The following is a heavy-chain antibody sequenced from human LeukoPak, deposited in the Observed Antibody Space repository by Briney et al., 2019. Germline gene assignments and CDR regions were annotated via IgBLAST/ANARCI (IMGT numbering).Heavy chain of an antibody. CDR1: GGSFSGYY. CDR2: INHSGST. V-gene: IGHV4-34*01. D-gene: IGHD4-17*01. J-gene: IGHJ4*02. Sequence: NPSETLSLTCAVYGGSFSGYYWSWIRQPPGKGLEWIGEINHSGSTNYNPSLKSRVTISVDTSKNQFSLKLSSVTAADTAVYYCARGLSPPTTVTTDYWGQGTLVTVSS. CDR3: ARGLSPPTTVTTDY.